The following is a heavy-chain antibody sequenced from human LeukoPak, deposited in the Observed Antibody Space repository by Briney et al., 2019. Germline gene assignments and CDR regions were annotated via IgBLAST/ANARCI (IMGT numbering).Heavy chain of an antibody. Sequence: PVGSLRLSCAASGINFITYALHWVRQAPGKGLEWVAVISDDGVNKYFAESVKGRFTISRDNSKKTLYLQMNSLRAEDTAVYYCAKKSVPNTPPTFDYWGQGTLVTVSS. J-gene: IGHJ4*02. V-gene: IGHV3-30-3*02. D-gene: IGHD2-2*02. CDR3: AKKSVPNTPPTFDY. CDR2: ISDDGVNK. CDR1: GINFITYA.